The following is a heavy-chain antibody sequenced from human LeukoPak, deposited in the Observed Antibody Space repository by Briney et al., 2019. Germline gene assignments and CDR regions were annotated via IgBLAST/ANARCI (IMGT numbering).Heavy chain of an antibody. J-gene: IGHJ4*02. V-gene: IGHV3-23*01. CDR1: GFTFSSYA. CDR2: ISGSGGST. CDR3: TRGATRDYGGNIDY. Sequence: GGSLRLSCAASGFTFSSYAMSWVRQAPGKGLEWVSAISGSGGSTYYADSVKGRFTISRDNSKNTLYLQMNSLRAEDTAVYYCTRGATRDYGGNIDYWGQGTLVTVSS. D-gene: IGHD4-23*01.